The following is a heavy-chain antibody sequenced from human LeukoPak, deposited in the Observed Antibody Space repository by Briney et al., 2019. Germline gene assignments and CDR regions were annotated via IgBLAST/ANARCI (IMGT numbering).Heavy chain of an antibody. CDR3: GRHRSGSGTYFIDY. J-gene: IGHJ4*02. Sequence: PGGSLRLSCVVSGFTFSSYSMIWVRQATGKGLQWVANMKKDGSETNYVDSVKGRFTISRDNAKNSLYLQMNSLRAEDTAVYYCGRHRSGSGTYFIDYWGQGTLVSVSS. D-gene: IGHD3-10*01. V-gene: IGHV3-7*01. CDR2: MKKDGSET. CDR1: GFTFSSYS.